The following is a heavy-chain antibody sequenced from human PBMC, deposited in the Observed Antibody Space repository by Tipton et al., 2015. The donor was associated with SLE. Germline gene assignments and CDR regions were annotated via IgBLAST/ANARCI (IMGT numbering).Heavy chain of an antibody. V-gene: IGHV4-59*01. J-gene: IGHJ4*02. CDR2: IYYSGST. CDR3: ARGLINYFDC. CDR1: GGSFSGYY. D-gene: IGHD3-10*01. Sequence: LRLSCAVYGGSFSGYYWSWIRQPPGKGLEWIGYIYYSGSTDYSPPLKSRVTISVDASKNQFSLKLNSVTAADTAVYYCARGLINYFDCWGQGTLVTVSS.